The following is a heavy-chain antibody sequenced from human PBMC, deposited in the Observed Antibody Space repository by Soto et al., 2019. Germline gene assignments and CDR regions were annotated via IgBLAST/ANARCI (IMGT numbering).Heavy chain of an antibody. V-gene: IGHV3-73*01. CDR2: IRSKANSYAT. CDR1: GFTFSCSA. J-gene: IGHJ6*02. D-gene: IGHD1-26*01. Sequence: GGSLRLSCAASGFTFSCSAMHWVRQASGKGLEWVGRIRSKANSYATAYAASVKGRFTISRDDSKNTAYLQMNSLKTEDTAVYYCTRQELTDYYGMDVWGQGTTVTVSS. CDR3: TRQELTDYYGMDV.